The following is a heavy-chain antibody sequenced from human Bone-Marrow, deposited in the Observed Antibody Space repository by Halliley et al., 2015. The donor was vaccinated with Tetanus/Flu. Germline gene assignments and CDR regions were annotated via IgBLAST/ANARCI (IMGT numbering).Heavy chain of an antibody. Sequence: SISRSSSYIYYADSLKGRFTISRDNAKNSLYLQMNSLRVEDTVVYYCAREVQQWLVKGYYFDYWGQGTLVTVSS. CDR3: AREVQQWLVKGYYFDY. J-gene: IGHJ4*02. D-gene: IGHD6-19*01. V-gene: IGHV3-21*01. CDR2: ISRSSSYI.